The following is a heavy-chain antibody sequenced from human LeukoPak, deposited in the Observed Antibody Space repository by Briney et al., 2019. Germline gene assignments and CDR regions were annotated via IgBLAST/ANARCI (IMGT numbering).Heavy chain of an antibody. V-gene: IGHV1-24*01. J-gene: IGHJ4*02. CDR2: FDPEDGET. CDR1: GYTLTELS. CDR3: ATFGITMVRGVLRTNY. D-gene: IGHD3-10*01. Sequence: ASVKVSCKVSGYTLTELSMHWVRQAPGKGLEWMGGFDPEDGETIYAQKFQGRVTMTEDTSTDTAYMELSSLRSEDTAVYYCATFGITMVRGVLRTNYWGQGTLVTVSS.